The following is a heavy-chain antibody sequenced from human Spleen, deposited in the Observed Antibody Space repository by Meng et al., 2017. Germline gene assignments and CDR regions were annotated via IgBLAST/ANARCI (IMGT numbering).Heavy chain of an antibody. V-gene: IGHV3-21*01. J-gene: IGHJ4*02. D-gene: IGHD3-10*01. CDR3: ARDLGSGSYSHSFDY. CDR1: GFTFTSYA. Sequence: GESLKISCAASGFTFTSYALNWVRQAPGRGLEWVSSITSSRSYIYYADSVRGRFTISRDDAKNSLYLQMNSLSAEDTAVYYCARDLGSGSYSHSFDYWGQGTLVTVSS. CDR2: ITSSRSYI.